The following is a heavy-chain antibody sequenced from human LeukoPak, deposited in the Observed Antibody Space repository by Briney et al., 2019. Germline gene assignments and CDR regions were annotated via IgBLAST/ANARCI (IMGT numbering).Heavy chain of an antibody. CDR2: ISGSGGST. V-gene: IGHV3-23*01. Sequence: GGSLRLSCTASGFIFGDFAMSWVRQAPGKGLEWVSAISGSGGSTYYADSVKGRFTISRDNSKNTLYLQMNSLRAEDTAVYYCANLYNWNPDWFDPWGQGTLVTVSS. CDR1: GFIFGDFA. CDR3: ANLYNWNPDWFDP. J-gene: IGHJ5*02. D-gene: IGHD1-1*01.